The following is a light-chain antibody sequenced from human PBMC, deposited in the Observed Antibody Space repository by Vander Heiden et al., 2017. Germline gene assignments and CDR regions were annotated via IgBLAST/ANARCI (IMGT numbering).Light chain of an antibody. Sequence: DIVMTQSPLSLPVTPGEPASISCRSSQSLLHSNGYNYLDWYLQKPGQSPQLLIYLGSNRASGVPDRFSGSGSGTDFTLKISRVEAEDVGVYYCMQALQTPVFGQGTKLGIK. CDR1: QSLLHSNGYNY. CDR2: LGS. V-gene: IGKV2-28*01. CDR3: MQALQTPV. J-gene: IGKJ2*01.